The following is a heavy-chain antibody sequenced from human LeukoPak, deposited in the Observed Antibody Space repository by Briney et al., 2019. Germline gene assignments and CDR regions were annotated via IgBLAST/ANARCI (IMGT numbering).Heavy chain of an antibody. CDR1: GFTFSIYA. D-gene: IGHD3-22*01. J-gene: IGHJ4*02. CDR3: ASALTYYYDSSGLDY. CDR2: ISTNGGST. V-gene: IGHV3-64*01. Sequence: PGGSLRLSCVASGFTFSIYAMYWVRQAPGKGLEYVSTISTNGGSTDYANSMRGRFTISRDNSKNTLYLQMGSLRSEDTAVYYCASALTYYYDSSGLDYWGQGTLVTVSS.